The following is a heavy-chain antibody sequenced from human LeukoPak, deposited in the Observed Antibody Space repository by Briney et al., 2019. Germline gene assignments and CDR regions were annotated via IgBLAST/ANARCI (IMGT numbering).Heavy chain of an antibody. D-gene: IGHD4-17*01. Sequence: GRSLRLSCAASGFTFSSYAMHWVRQAPGKGLEWVAVISYDGSNKYYADSVKGRFTISRDNSKNMLYLQMNSLRAEDTAVYYCARDRLATVTTYAGTTFDYWGQGTLVTVSS. J-gene: IGHJ4*02. V-gene: IGHV3-30-3*01. CDR3: ARDRLATVTTYAGTTFDY. CDR1: GFTFSSYA. CDR2: ISYDGSNK.